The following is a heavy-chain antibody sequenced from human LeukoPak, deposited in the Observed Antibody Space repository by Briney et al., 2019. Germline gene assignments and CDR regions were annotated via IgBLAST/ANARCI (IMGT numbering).Heavy chain of an antibody. CDR1: GFPFSSYG. D-gene: IGHD3-22*01. CDR3: AKPGGYDSSGYYYVSGSLYFDY. J-gene: IGHJ4*02. CDR2: ISYDGGNK. Sequence: GSLRLSCAASGFPFSSYGMHWVRQAPGKGLEWVALISYDGGNKYYADSVKGRFTISRDNSKNTLYLQMNSLRAEDTAVYYCAKPGGYDSSGYYYVSGSLYFDYWGQGTLVTVSS. V-gene: IGHV3-30*18.